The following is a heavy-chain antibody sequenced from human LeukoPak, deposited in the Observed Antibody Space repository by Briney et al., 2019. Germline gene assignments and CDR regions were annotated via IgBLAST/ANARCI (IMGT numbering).Heavy chain of an antibody. CDR3: AKDQDIAAAAYYFDY. Sequence: TGGSLRLSCAASGFTFSSYGMHWVRQAPGKGLEWVAVISYDGSGKYYADSVKGRFTISRDNSKNTLYLQMNNLRAEDTAVYYCAKDQDIAAAAYYFDYWGQGTLVTVSS. D-gene: IGHD6-13*01. CDR2: ISYDGSGK. V-gene: IGHV3-30*18. CDR1: GFTFSSYG. J-gene: IGHJ4*02.